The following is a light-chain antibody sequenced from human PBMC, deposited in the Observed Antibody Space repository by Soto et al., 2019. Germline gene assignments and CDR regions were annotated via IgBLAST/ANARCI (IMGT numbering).Light chain of an antibody. V-gene: IGKV1-5*03. CDR1: QSISSW. Sequence: DIQMTQSPSTLSASVGDRVTITCRASQSISSWLAWYQQKPGKAPKLLIYKASSLESGVPSRFSGSGSGTEFTLTISSLEPDEFATYDCQHRTFGQGTKVEIK. J-gene: IGKJ1*01. CDR3: QHRT. CDR2: KAS.